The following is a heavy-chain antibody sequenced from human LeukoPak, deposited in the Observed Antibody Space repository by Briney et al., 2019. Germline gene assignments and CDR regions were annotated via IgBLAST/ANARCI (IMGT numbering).Heavy chain of an antibody. CDR1: GFTFSSYS. CDR3: ARVFFEVYYYGSGSYPVFDY. V-gene: IGHV3-21*01. CDR2: ISSSSSYI. Sequence: GGSLRLSCAASGFTFSSYSMNWVRQAPGKGLEWVSSISSSSSYIYYADSVKGRFTISRDNAKNSLYLQMNSLRAEDTAVYYCARVFFEVYYYGSGSYPVFDYWGQGTLVTVSS. J-gene: IGHJ4*02. D-gene: IGHD3-10*01.